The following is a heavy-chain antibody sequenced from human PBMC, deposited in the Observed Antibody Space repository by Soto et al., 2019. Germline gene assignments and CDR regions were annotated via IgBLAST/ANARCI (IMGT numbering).Heavy chain of an antibody. CDR2: ISAYNGNT. J-gene: IGHJ4*02. Sequence: QVQLVQSGAEVKKPGASVKVSCKASGYTFTNYGISWVRQAPGQGLEWMGWISAYNGNTDYAQKLQGRVTMTTDTSTSTAYMDLRSLRSDVTAVYYCARVGAYCVSTSCHDYWGQGTLVTVSS. CDR3: ARVGAYCVSTSCHDY. CDR1: GYTFTNYG. D-gene: IGHD2-2*01. V-gene: IGHV1-18*01.